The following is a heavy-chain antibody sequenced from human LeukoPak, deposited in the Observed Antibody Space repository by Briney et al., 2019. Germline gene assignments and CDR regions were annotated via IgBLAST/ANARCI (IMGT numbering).Heavy chain of an antibody. V-gene: IGHV4-4*02. J-gene: IGHJ5*02. CDR1: GGSISSSNW. Sequence: SGTLSLTCAVSGGSISSSNWWSWVRQPPGKGLEWIGEINHSGSTNYNPSLKSRVTISVDTSKNQFSLKLSSVTAADTAVYYCARRQYSSSPVDPWGQGTLVTVSS. CDR3: ARRQYSSSPVDP. CDR2: INHSGST. D-gene: IGHD6-6*01.